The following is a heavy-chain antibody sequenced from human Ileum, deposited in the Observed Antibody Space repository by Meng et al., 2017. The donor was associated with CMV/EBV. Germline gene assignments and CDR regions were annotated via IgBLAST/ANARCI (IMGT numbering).Heavy chain of an antibody. V-gene: IGHV4-59*01. D-gene: IGHD6-13*01. Sequence: QVQLQESDPGLVKPSETLSLTCTVSGDSMSSYCWSWIRQPPGKGLEWIGYMCYNGDTNYNPSLKSRVTISGDTSKNQFSLKLSSVTAADTAVYYCALRGSAAGTFQYWGQGTLVTVFS. CDR1: GDSMSSYC. CDR2: MCYNGDT. J-gene: IGHJ1*01. CDR3: ALRGSAAGTFQY.